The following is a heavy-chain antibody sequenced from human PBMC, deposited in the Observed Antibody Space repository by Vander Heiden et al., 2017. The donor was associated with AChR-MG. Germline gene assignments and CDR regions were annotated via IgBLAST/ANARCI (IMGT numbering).Heavy chain of an antibody. V-gene: IGHV1-8*01. Sequence: QVQLVQSGAEVKKPGASVTVTCQASGYTFTSYDITWVRQATGQGREWMGWMNPNSGNTGDAQKFQGRVTMTRNTSISTAYMELSSLRSEDTAVYYCARGRIAVTGIIYWGQGTLVTVSS. J-gene: IGHJ4*02. CDR2: MNPNSGNT. D-gene: IGHD6-19*01. CDR3: ARGRIAVTGIIY. CDR1: GYTFTSYD.